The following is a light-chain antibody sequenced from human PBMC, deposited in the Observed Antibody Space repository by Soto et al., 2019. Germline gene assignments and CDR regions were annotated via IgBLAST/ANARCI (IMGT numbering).Light chain of an antibody. CDR2: GAF. J-gene: IGKJ1*01. V-gene: IGKV3-20*01. Sequence: EMVLSQSPGSLSLSPGERATFSCRASQSVSSNYLAWYQQKPGQAPRLLIYGAFKRATGIPDRFSGSGSGTDFTLTISRMEPEDFAVYCCQQYGSSPRTFGQGTKLDIK. CDR1: QSVSSNY. CDR3: QQYGSSPRT.